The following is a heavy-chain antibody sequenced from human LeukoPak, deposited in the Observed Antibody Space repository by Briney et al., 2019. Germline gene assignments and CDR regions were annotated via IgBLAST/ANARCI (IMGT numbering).Heavy chain of an antibody. CDR2: MNQDGSEQ. Sequence: GGSLRLSCAASGVAFDNYWMTWVRQVPGKGLEWVANMNQDGSEQYYVDSVKGRFTISRDNSKNTLYLQMNSLKTEDTAVYYCTTDQQWLVAGFDYWGQGTLVTVSS. D-gene: IGHD6-19*01. V-gene: IGHV3-7*03. CDR1: GVAFDNYW. CDR3: TTDQQWLVAGFDY. J-gene: IGHJ4*02.